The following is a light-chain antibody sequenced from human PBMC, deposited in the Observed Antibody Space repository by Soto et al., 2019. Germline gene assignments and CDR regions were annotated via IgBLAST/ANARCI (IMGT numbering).Light chain of an antibody. CDR3: QSNRLSGSL. V-gene: IGLV1-40*01. Sequence: QSVLTQPPSVSGAPGQRVTISCTGNSIGAGGDVHWYQQLPGTAPKLLIYGNTNRPAGVPDRFSGSKSGSSASLAITGLQAEDEADHYCQSNRLSGSLFGGGTKLTVL. CDR2: GNT. J-gene: IGLJ3*02. CDR1: SIGAGGD.